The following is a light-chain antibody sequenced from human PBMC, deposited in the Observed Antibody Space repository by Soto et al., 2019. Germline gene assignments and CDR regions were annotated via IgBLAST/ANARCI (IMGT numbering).Light chain of an antibody. CDR1: QSLTSRS. CDR3: QQYGSPPRT. Sequence: ELVLTQSPGTLSLSPGERATLSCRATQSLTSRSLAWYQQKIGQAPRLLIYGASIRATGISDRFSGSGSGTDFTLTITRLEPEDFAVHYCQQYGSPPRTFGQGTKVEMK. J-gene: IGKJ1*01. CDR2: GAS. V-gene: IGKV3-20*01.